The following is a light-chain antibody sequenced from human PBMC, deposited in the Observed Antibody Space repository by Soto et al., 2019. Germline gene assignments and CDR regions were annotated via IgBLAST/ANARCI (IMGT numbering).Light chain of an antibody. Sequence: DIQMTQSPPSLSASVGDRVTITCRASRGIHTFLAWYQQKPGEIPKLLIYAASTWQSGVPSRFIGSGSGTDFTLSISSLQPEDVATYYCHKYNAAPFTFGPGTKVDIK. CDR2: AAS. CDR3: HKYNAAPFT. CDR1: RGIHTF. V-gene: IGKV1-27*01. J-gene: IGKJ3*01.